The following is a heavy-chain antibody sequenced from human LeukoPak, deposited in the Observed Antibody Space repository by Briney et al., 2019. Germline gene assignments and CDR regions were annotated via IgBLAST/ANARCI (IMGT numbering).Heavy chain of an antibody. V-gene: IGHV4-34*01. CDR3: ETSSSATIDYFYDYIDV. D-gene: IGHD2-15*01. CDR1: GGSFSGYY. Sequence: SETLSLTCSVNGGSFSGYYWSWIRQPPGKGLEWIGEINHSGNNNYNPSLKSRVTISGDTSKNQFSLKLSSVTAADTAVYYCETSSSATIDYFYDYIDVWGKGTTLTVSS. CDR2: INHSGNN. J-gene: IGHJ6*03.